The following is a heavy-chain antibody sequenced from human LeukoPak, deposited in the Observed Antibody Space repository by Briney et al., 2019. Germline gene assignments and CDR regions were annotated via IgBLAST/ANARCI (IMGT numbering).Heavy chain of an antibody. V-gene: IGHV3-7*01. D-gene: IGHD4-17*01. Sequence: GGSLRLSCAASGLTFSSYWMSWVRQAAGQGLEWVANINKDGSETYYVDSVKGRFTISRDNAKNSLDLQMNSLRAEDTAVYYCASSVTTTGFDYWGQGALVTVSS. CDR1: GLTFSSYW. CDR2: INKDGSET. J-gene: IGHJ4*02. CDR3: ASSVTTTGFDY.